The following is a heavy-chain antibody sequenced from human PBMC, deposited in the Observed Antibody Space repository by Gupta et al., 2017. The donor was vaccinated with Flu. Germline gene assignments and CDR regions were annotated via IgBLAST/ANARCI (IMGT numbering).Heavy chain of an antibody. J-gene: IGHJ4*02. V-gene: IGHV3-23*01. CDR1: RFTVSSSA. CDR2: ISGIGGST. Sequence: VQPLASGGGLVQPGGALRVSCAGPRFTVSSSAMSLVRQARGKGLEWVSAISGIGGSTYKADSVKGRLNSSRDNSKNTLYLQINSLRAQDTADYYGAKDCDSVRLVVVTPLDYWGEGT. CDR3: AKDCDSVRLVVVTPLDY. D-gene: IGHD2-2*01.